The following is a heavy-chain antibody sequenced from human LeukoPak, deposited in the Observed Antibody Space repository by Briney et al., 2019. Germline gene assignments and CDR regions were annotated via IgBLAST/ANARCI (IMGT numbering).Heavy chain of an antibody. V-gene: IGHV3-30*04. Sequence: GGSLRLSCAASGFTFSSYAMHWVRQAPGKGLEWVAVISYDGSNKYYADSVKGRFTISRGNSKNTLYLQMNSLRAEDTAVYYCATLEMATRTSFDYWGQGTLVTVSS. D-gene: IGHD5-24*01. CDR1: GFTFSSYA. CDR3: ATLEMATRTSFDY. J-gene: IGHJ4*02. CDR2: ISYDGSNK.